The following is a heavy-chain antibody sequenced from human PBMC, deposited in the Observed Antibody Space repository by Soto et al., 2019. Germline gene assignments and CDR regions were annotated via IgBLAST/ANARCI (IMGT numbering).Heavy chain of an antibody. J-gene: IGHJ6*03. CDR1: SGSISSSNW. V-gene: IGHV4-4*02. Sequence: SETLSLTCAVSSGSISSSNWWSWVRQPPGKGLEWIGEIYHSGSTNYNPSLKSRVTISVDKSKNQFSLKLSSVTAADTAVYYCASTATTFGERPAVYMDVWGKGTTVTVSS. D-gene: IGHD3-3*01. CDR2: IYHSGST. CDR3: ASTATTFGERPAVYMDV.